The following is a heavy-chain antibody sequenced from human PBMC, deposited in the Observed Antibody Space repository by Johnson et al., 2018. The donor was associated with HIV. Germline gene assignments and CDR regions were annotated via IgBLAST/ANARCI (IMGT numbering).Heavy chain of an antibody. CDR1: GFTFSSYA. V-gene: IGHV3-23*04. CDR2: ISCSGGST. Sequence: VQLVESGGGLVQPGGSLRLSCAASGFTFSSYAMSWVRQAPGKGLAWVSAISCSGGSTDYADSVKGRFTISRDTSKNTLYPQMTSLRAEDTAVYYCAKDCSIFGVGWGSDAFDIWGQGTMVTVSS. D-gene: IGHD3-3*01. CDR3: AKDCSIFGVGWGSDAFDI. J-gene: IGHJ3*02.